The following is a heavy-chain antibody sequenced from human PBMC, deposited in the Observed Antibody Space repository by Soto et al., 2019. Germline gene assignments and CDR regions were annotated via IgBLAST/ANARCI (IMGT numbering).Heavy chain of an antibody. Sequence: XSVKVSWEASVYTSTSYDIKWVRQATGQGLEWMGWMNPNSGNTGYAQKFQGRVTMTRNTSISTAYMELSSLRSEDTAVYYCAGGPRSGGSYYFDYSGQGTLVTVSS. J-gene: IGHJ4*02. CDR1: VYTSTSYD. D-gene: IGHD1-26*01. CDR2: MNPNSGNT. V-gene: IGHV1-8*01. CDR3: AGGPRSGGSYYFDY.